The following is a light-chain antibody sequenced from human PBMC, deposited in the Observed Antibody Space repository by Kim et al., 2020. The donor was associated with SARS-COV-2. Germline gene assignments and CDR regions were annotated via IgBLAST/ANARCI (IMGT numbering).Light chain of an antibody. CDR2: AAS. CDR1: QDIANS. Sequence: ASGGDRVTITCQASQDIANSLAWYQQKPGKVPQVLIYAASTLQSGVPSRFSGSGSGTEFTLAIGSLQTEDVATYYCQKYNSAPWTFGPGTKVEIK. CDR3: QKYNSAPWT. V-gene: IGKV1-27*01. J-gene: IGKJ1*01.